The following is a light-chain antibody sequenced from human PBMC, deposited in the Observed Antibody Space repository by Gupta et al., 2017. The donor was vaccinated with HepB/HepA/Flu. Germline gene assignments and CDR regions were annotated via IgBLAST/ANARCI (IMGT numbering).Light chain of an antibody. CDR3: HQHNNWPLT. V-gene: IGKV3-15*01. CDR1: QSVSTN. CDR2: GAS. Sequence: VITQSPATLSVSPGERATLSCRASQSVSTNLAWYQQKPGQAPRLLIYGASTRATGIPARFSGSGSGTEFTLTISSLQSEDFAVYYCHQHNNWPLTFGGGTKVEIK. J-gene: IGKJ4*01.